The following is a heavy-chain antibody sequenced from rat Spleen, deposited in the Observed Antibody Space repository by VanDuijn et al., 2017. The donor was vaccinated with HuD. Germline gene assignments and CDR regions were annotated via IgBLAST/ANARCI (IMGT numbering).Heavy chain of an antibody. V-gene: IGHV5-25*01. D-gene: IGHD1-12*02. CDR2: ISTGGGNT. Sequence: EVQLVESGGGLVQPGRSMKLSCAASGFTFSNYYMAWVRQAPTTGLEWVASISTGGGNTYYRDSVKGRFTISRDNAKSTLYLQMDSLRSEDTATYYCARQVDYDGSYYYWYFDFWGPGTMVTVSS. CDR3: ARQVDYDGSYYYWYFDF. CDR1: GFTFSNYY. J-gene: IGHJ1*01.